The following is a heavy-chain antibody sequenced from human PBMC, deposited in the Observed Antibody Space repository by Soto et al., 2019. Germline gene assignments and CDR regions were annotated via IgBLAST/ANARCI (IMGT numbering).Heavy chain of an antibody. CDR2: IIPIFGTS. V-gene: IGHV1-69*01. D-gene: IGHD6-19*01. CDR1: GGTFSSYA. CDR3: AIEEFSNGWADRVY. J-gene: IGHJ4*02. Sequence: QVQLVQSGAEVKKPGSSVKVSCKASGGTFSSYAISWVRQAPGQGLEWMGGIIPIFGTSNYAQKFQGSVTMTANESTSVAYMELSSLRSEDTAVYSCAIEEFSNGWADRVYWGQGTLVTVSS.